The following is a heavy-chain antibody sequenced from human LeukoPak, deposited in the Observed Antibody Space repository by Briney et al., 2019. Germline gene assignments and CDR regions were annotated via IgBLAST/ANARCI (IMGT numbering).Heavy chain of an antibody. CDR2: ISGSGGST. V-gene: IGHV3-23*01. CDR1: GFTFSSYA. D-gene: IGHD3-3*01. Sequence: GGSLRLSCAASGFTFSSYAMSWVRQAPGKGLEWVSAISGSGGSTYYADSVKGRFTISRDNSKNTLYLQMNSLRGEDSAVYYCARQYYDFWSGFYTADYYFDYWGRGTLVTVSS. CDR3: ARQYYDFWSGFYTADYYFDY. J-gene: IGHJ4*02.